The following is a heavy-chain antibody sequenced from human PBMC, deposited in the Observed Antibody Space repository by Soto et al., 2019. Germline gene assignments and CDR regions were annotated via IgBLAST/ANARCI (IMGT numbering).Heavy chain of an antibody. CDR3: GRHLSGYDFVSNYYSGMDV. J-gene: IGHJ6*02. CDR1: GCSISSYY. D-gene: IGHD5-12*01. Sequence: SEPLSLTCTVSGCSISSYYWSWIRQPPGKGLEWVGYIYYSGSTNYNPSLKSRVTISVDTSKNQFSLKLSSVTAADTAVYYCGRHLSGYDFVSNYYSGMDVWGQGTTVTVTS. V-gene: IGHV4-59*08. CDR2: IYYSGST.